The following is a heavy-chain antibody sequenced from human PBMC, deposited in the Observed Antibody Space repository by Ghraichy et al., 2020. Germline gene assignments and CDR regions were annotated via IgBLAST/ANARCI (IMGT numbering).Heavy chain of an antibody. Sequence: SETLSLTCTVSGGSISSSTYYWGWIRQPPGKGLEWIGSIYYNGNTYYNPSLQSRVTISVDTSKHPFSLKLNSVTAADTAVYYCARPPPYDHSGGDIWGQGTMVTVSS. D-gene: IGHD2-15*01. CDR3: ARPPPYDHSGGDI. J-gene: IGHJ3*02. V-gene: IGHV4-39*01. CDR1: GGSISSSTYY. CDR2: IYYNGNT.